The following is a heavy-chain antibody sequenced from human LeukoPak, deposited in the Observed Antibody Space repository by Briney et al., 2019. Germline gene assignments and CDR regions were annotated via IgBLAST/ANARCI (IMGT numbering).Heavy chain of an antibody. J-gene: IGHJ4*02. CDR3: ARLRGYGSGSIDY. Sequence: XXXWIXXGRQVXGXXXEXXGTIYPSASYTNYSPSFQGHVPISADKSISTAYLQWSSLKASDTAMYYCARLRGYGSGSIDYWGQGTLVTVSS. V-gene: IGHV5-10-1*01. CDR1: XXXW. D-gene: IGHD3-10*01. CDR2: IYPSASYT.